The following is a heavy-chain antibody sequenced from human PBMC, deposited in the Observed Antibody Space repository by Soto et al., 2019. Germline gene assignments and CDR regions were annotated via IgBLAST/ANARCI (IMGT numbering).Heavy chain of an antibody. CDR1: GGSISSGGYY. J-gene: IGHJ4*02. CDR2: IYYSGST. D-gene: IGHD2-15*01. CDR3: ASGGYCSGGSCYGY. Sequence: PSETLSLTCTVSGGSISSGGYYWSWIRQHPGKGLEWIGYIYYSGSTYYNPSLKSRVTISVDTSKNQFSLKLSSVTAADTAVYYCASGGYCSGGSCYGYWGQGTLVTVSS. V-gene: IGHV4-31*03.